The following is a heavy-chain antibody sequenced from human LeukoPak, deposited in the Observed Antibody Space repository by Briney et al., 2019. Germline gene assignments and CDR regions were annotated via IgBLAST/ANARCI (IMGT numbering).Heavy chain of an antibody. Sequence: GRSLRLSCAASGFTFDDYAMHWVRQAPGKGLEWAASISWNSGDIGYADSVKGRFTISRDSAKNSLYLQMNSLRAEDTALYYCARGPPYYESRGYFSGAFDIWGQGTMVTVSS. CDR1: GFTFDDYA. J-gene: IGHJ3*02. CDR2: ISWNSGDI. V-gene: IGHV3-9*01. D-gene: IGHD3-22*01. CDR3: ARGPPYYESRGYFSGAFDI.